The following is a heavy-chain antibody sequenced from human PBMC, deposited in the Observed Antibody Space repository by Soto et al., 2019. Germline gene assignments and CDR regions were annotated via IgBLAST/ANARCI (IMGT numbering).Heavy chain of an antibody. CDR3: TRDKNYYDSSGFRYYGMDV. V-gene: IGHV4-61*01. CDR1: GGSVSSGSYY. Sequence: VQLQESGPGLVKPSETLTLTCTVSGGSVSSGSYYWSWIRQAPGKGPEWVGYIFDTGNTNYNPSLKSRVTISLDTSKNQFSLKLTTVTAADTGVYYCTRDKNYYDSSGFRYYGMDVWGQGTTVTVSS. CDR2: IFDTGNT. D-gene: IGHD3-22*01. J-gene: IGHJ6*02.